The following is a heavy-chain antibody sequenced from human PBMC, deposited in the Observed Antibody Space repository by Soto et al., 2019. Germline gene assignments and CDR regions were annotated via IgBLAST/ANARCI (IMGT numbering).Heavy chain of an antibody. CDR3: ARHDAPFGVVNYFDY. CDR1: GGSISSSSYY. CDR2: IYYSGST. D-gene: IGHD3-3*01. Sequence: PSETLSLTCTVSGGSISSSSYYWGWIRQPPGKGLEWIGSIYYSGSTYYNPSLKSRVTISVDTSKNQFSLKLSSVTAADTAVYYCARHDAPFGVVNYFDYWGQGTLVTVSS. J-gene: IGHJ4*02. V-gene: IGHV4-39*01.